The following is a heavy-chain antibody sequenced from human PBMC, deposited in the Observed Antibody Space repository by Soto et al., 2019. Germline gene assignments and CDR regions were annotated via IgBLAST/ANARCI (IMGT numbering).Heavy chain of an antibody. CDR2: IYYSGST. CDR3: ALWWSGSRPGFDP. D-gene: IGHD3-3*01. V-gene: IGHV4-31*03. J-gene: IGHJ5*02. CDR1: GGSISSGDYY. Sequence: QVQLQEAGPGLVKPSQTLSLTCTVSGGSISSGDYYLSWIRQHPGKGLEWIGYIYYSGSTYYNPSLKSRVTISGDTSKHQFSLKLSSVTDADTAVYYCALWWSGSRPGFDPWGQGTLVTVSS.